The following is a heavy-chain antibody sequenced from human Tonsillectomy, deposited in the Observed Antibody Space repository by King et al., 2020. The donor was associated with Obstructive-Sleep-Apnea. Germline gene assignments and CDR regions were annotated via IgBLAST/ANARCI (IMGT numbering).Heavy chain of an antibody. D-gene: IGHD1-26*01. CDR3: ARNTEHYYYYGMDV. J-gene: IGHJ6*02. Sequence: VQLQESGPGLVKPSETLSLTCTVSGDSLSSYYWSWIRQPPGKGLEWVGYIYYSGSTKYNPSLKSRVTISVDTSKNQFSLKLGSVTAAATAVYYCARNTEHYYYYGMDVWGQGTTVTVSS. V-gene: IGHV4-59*08. CDR2: IYYSGST. CDR1: GDSLSSYY.